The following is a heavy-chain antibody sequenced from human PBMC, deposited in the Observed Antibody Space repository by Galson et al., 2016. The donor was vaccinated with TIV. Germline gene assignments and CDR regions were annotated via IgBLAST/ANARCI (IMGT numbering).Heavy chain of an antibody. CDR3: TTVRLRGTGGMDV. J-gene: IGHJ6*02. V-gene: IGHV1-69-2*01. D-gene: IGHD2-8*02. CDR2: VDPEDGKT. Sequence: VKVSCKVSGYNFTDYYLHWMQQAPGKGFEWMGHVDPEDGKTKYAAKFQGRVTMTADTSTDTAYMELSSLRSEDTAIYYCTTVRLRGTGGMDVWGQGTTATVSS. CDR1: GYNFTDYY.